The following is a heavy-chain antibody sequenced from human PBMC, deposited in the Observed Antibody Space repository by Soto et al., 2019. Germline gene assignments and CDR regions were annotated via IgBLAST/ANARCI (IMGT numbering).Heavy chain of an antibody. CDR3: ARSGRSWNLREFYY. CDR1: GYTFATYG. V-gene: IGHV1-18*01. D-gene: IGHD6-13*01. CDR2: ISASNGNT. Sequence: QVQLVQSGAEVKKPGASVKVSCKASGYTFATYGFSWVRQAPGQGLEWMGWISASNGNTNYAQKLRGSVTMTTDTSTSAAYVELRSLRSDDTAVFYCARSGRSWNLREFYYWGQGTLVTVSS. J-gene: IGHJ4*02.